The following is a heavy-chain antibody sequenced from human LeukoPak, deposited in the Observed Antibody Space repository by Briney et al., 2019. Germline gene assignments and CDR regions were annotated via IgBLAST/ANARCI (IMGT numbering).Heavy chain of an antibody. CDR1: GFTFSSYA. V-gene: IGHV3-23*01. D-gene: IGHD6-19*01. Sequence: GGSLRLSCAASGFTFSSYAMSWVRQAPGKGLEWVSAISGGAGSTYYADSMKGRFTVSRDNSKNTLYLQMNSLRAEDTAVYYCAKPAISSRGWYYDYWGQGTLVTVSS. CDR2: ISGGAGST. J-gene: IGHJ4*02. CDR3: AKPAISSRGWYYDY.